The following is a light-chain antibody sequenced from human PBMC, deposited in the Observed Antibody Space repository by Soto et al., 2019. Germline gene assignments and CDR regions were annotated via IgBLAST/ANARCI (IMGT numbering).Light chain of an antibody. J-gene: IGKJ1*01. Sequence: DVQMTQSPSSLSASVGDSVTITCPASQRVNNYLNRYQQKPGEAPKLLIYAASSLQIGVPSRFGGSGSGTDFTLAISGLQPEDFAIYYCQQSYITPWTFGQGTKVEIK. V-gene: IGKV1-39*01. CDR1: QRVNNY. CDR3: QQSYITPWT. CDR2: AAS.